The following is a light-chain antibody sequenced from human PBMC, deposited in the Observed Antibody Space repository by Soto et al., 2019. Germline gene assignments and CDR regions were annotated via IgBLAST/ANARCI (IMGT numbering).Light chain of an antibody. V-gene: IGKV1-5*01. CDR2: DAS. Sequence: IQMTQSPATLSVSLGDRVTLTCRASQSISSCLAWYQQKPGKAPKLLIYDASSLESGVPSRFSGSGSGTDFTLTISCLKSEDFAIYYCQHYSRFPITFGGGTQVEIK. CDR3: QHYSRFPIT. CDR1: QSISSC. J-gene: IGKJ4*01.